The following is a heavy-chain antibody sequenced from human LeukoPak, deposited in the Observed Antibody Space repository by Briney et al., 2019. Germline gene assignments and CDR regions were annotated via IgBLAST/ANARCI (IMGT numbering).Heavy chain of an antibody. D-gene: IGHD6-19*01. CDR1: GFTFSDYW. J-gene: IGHJ3*02. CDR2: IKKDGSDK. V-gene: IGHV3-7*03. Sequence: PGGSLRLSCAASGFTFSDYWIDWVRQAPGKGLEWVANIKKDGSDKYFLESVKGRFTISRDNAKNSLYLQMNSLRAEDMALYYCAKGVIKGAVAGPGGAFDIWGQGTMVTVSS. CDR3: AKGVIKGAVAGPGGAFDI.